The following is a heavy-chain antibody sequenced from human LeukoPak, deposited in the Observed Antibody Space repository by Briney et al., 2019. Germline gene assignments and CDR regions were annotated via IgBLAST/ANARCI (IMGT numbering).Heavy chain of an antibody. V-gene: IGHV3-30*18. CDR3: ANGYSSTYYNALDI. Sequence: GGSLRLSCAVSGFIFSNSGIHWVRQAPGKGLVWVAGISYDGSEKYYAESVKGRFTISRDNSKTTVYLQMNSLRAEDTAVYYCANGYSSTYYNALDIRGQGTMVTVSS. CDR1: GFIFSNSG. J-gene: IGHJ3*02. D-gene: IGHD6-13*01. CDR2: ISYDGSEK.